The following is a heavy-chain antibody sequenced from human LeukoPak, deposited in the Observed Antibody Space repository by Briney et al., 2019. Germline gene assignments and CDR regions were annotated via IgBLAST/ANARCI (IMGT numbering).Heavy chain of an antibody. CDR1: GGSFSDYD. CDR2: INHSGST. J-gene: IGHJ4*02. CDR3: AWHDSSGYFGY. Sequence: SETLSLTCAVYGGSFSDYDWSWIRQPPGKGLEWIGEINHSGSTNYNPSLKSRVTISVDTSKNQFSLKLSSVTAADTAVYYCAWHDSSGYFGYWGQGTLVTVSS. D-gene: IGHD3-22*01. V-gene: IGHV4-34*01.